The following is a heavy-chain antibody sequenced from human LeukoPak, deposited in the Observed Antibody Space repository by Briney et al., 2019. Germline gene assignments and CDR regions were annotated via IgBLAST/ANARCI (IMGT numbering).Heavy chain of an antibody. CDR3: TTERDGGLDY. Sequence: PGGSLRLSCAACGFTFSNAWMSWVRQARGKGREGVGRMQSKSEAAVYAAPVRGRFTLQREDAKNMLYLQMHSLKSEDAAVYYCTTERDGGLDYWGQGTLVTVSS. CDR2: MQSKSEAA. J-gene: IGHJ4*02. D-gene: IGHD4-23*01. CDR1: GFTFSNAW. V-gene: IGHV3-15*01.